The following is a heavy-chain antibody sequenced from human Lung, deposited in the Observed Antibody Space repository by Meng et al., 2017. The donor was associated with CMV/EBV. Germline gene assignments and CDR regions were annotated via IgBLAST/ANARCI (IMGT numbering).Heavy chain of an antibody. Sequence: QVQVQDAGPGLVKPSGTLSLNCAVSGGSRSSRNWWSWVRQPPGKGLEWIGEIYHSGSTNYNPSLKSRVTISVDESKNQFSLRLSSVTAADTAVYYCARVGAYCGGDCYHPRWGQGTLVTVSS. CDR1: GGSRSSRNW. CDR3: ARVGAYCGGDCYHPR. V-gene: IGHV4-4*02. CDR2: IYHSGST. D-gene: IGHD2-21*02. J-gene: IGHJ4*02.